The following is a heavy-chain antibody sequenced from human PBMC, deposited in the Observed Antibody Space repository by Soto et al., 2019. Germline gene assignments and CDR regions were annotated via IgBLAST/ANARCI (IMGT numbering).Heavy chain of an antibody. V-gene: IGHV3-74*01. CDR2: VDNDGRNT. CDR1: GFTFNNYL. J-gene: IGHJ5*02. Sequence: GGSLRLSCVASGFTFNNYLMHWVRQAPGKGLVWVARVDNDGRNTVYADSVEGRFTISRDNAKNTLYLQMDSLRAEDTAVYYCARDQPHNWFDPWGQGTLVTVSS. CDR3: ARDQPHNWFDP.